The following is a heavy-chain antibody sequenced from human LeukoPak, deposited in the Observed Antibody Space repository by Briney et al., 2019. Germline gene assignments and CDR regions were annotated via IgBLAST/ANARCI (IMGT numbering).Heavy chain of an antibody. Sequence: GGSLRLSCAASGFTFDDYDMHWVRQAPGKGLECVSGISWNSGKINYADFVKGRFTISRDNAKNSLYLQMNSLRAEDTALYYCAKASGYPYDAFDIWGQGTMVTVSS. CDR1: GFTFDDYD. CDR3: AKASGYPYDAFDI. J-gene: IGHJ3*02. D-gene: IGHD5-18*01. CDR2: ISWNSGKI. V-gene: IGHV3-9*01.